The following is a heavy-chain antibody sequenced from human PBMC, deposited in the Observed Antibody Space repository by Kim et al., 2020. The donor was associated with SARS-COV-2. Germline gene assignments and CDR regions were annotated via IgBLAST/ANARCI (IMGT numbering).Heavy chain of an antibody. J-gene: IGHJ4*01. Sequence: GGSLRLSCAASGFTFSSYAMHWVRQAPGKGLEWVAVISYDGSNKYYADSVKGRFTISRDNSKNTLYLQMNSLRAEDTAVYYCARDLPPYCSGGSCYRDF. CDR1: GFTFSSYA. D-gene: IGHD2-15*01. CDR3: ARDLPPYCSGGSCYRDF. V-gene: IGHV3-30*04. CDR2: ISYDGSNK.